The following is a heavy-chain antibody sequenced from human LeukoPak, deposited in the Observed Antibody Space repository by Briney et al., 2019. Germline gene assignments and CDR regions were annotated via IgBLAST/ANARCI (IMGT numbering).Heavy chain of an antibody. V-gene: IGHV4-31*03. CDR2: IYYSGST. D-gene: IGHD6-13*01. Sequence: SETLSLTCTVSGGSISSGGYYWSWIRQHPGKGLEWIGYIYYSGSTYYNPSLKSRVTISVDTSKNQFSLKLSSVTAADTAVYYCARVVVGIAAAVDWGQGTLVTVSP. J-gene: IGHJ4*02. CDR3: ARVVVGIAAAVD. CDR1: GGSISSGGYY.